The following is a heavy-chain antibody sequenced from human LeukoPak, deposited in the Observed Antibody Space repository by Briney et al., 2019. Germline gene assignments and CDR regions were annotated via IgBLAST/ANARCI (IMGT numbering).Heavy chain of an antibody. J-gene: IGHJ6*02. V-gene: IGHV3-21*01. D-gene: IGHD3-3*01. Sequence: PGGSLRLSCAASGFTFSSYSMNRVRQAPGKGLEWVSSISSSSSYIYYADSVKGRFTISRDNAKNSLYLQMNSLRAEDTAVYYCARVGNYDFWSGYEYGMDVWGQGTTVTVSS. CDR2: ISSSSSYI. CDR1: GFTFSSYS. CDR3: ARVGNYDFWSGYEYGMDV.